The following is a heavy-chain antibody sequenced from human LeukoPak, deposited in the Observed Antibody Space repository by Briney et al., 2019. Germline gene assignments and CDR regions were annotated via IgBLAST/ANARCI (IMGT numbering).Heavy chain of an antibody. J-gene: IGHJ6*02. CDR3: TSPVVVAATPISYYYYGMDV. V-gene: IGHV3-73*01. CDR2: IRSKANSYAT. D-gene: IGHD2-15*01. Sequence: GGSLKLSCAASGFTFSGSAMHWVRQASGKGLEWVGRIRSKANSYATAYAASVKGRFTISRDDSKNTAYLQMDSLKTEDTAVYYCTSPVVVAATPISYYYYGMDVWGQGTTVTVSS. CDR1: GFTFSGSA.